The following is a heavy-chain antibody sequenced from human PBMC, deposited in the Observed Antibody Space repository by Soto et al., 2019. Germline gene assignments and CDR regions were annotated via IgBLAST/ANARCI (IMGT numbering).Heavy chain of an antibody. Sequence: GGSLRLSCAASGFAFSSYAMDWVRQAPGKGLEWVSAISTSGDRAYYLDSVKGRFTISRDNSKNTLFLQMNSLRAEDAAVYYCARDSPSHCSGNRRFDHWGPGPQVSVPS. CDR3: ARDSPSHCSGNRRFDH. J-gene: IGHJ5*02. CDR2: ISTSGDRA. D-gene: IGHD2-15*01. CDR1: GFAFSSYA. V-gene: IGHV3-23*01.